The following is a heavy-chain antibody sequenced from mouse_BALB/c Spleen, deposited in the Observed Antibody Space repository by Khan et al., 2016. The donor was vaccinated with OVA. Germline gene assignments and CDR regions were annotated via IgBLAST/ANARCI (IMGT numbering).Heavy chain of an antibody. J-gene: IGHJ3*01. CDR2: MWAGGIT. CDR1: GFSLTSYG. Sequence: QVQLKESGPGLVAPSQSLSIICTVSGFSLTSYGVHWVRQPPGKGLEWLGVMWAGGITNYNSALMSRLSISIDNSKTQVFFKMTSLQTDDTAMYYCARPYYGSAWFAYWGQGTLVTVSA. CDR3: ARPYYGSAWFAY. V-gene: IGHV2-9*02. D-gene: IGHD1-1*01.